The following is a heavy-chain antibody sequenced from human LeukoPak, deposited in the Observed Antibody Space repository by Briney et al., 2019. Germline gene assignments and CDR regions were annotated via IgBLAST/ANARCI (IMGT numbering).Heavy chain of an antibody. CDR2: IYYSGST. Sequence: SETLSLTCTVSGGSISSYYWSWIRQPPGKGLEWIGYIYYSGSTNYNPSLKSRVTISVDTSKNQFSLTLSSVTAADTAVDYCAREVGSSWYAGWFDPWGQGTLVTVSS. D-gene: IGHD6-13*01. V-gene: IGHV4-59*01. CDR1: GGSISSYY. J-gene: IGHJ5*02. CDR3: AREVGSSWYAGWFDP.